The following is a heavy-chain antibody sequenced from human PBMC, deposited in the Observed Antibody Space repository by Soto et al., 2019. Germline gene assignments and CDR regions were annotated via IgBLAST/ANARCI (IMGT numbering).Heavy chain of an antibody. CDR2: IRSKAKSYAT. Sequence: QLVESGGGLVQPGGSLTLSCAASGLTFSGSAMHWVRQTSGKGLEWVGRIRSKAKSYATAYAASVNGRFTISRDDSQNTAYLQMNSLKTEDTAVYYCTRITAGTDYNYYGMDVWGQGTTVTVSS. V-gene: IGHV3-73*01. CDR3: TRITAGTDYNYYGMDV. J-gene: IGHJ6*02. CDR1: GLTFSGSA. D-gene: IGHD5-18*01.